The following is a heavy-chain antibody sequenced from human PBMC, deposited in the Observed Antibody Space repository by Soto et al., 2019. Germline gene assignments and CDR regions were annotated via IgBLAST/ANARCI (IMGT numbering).Heavy chain of an antibody. CDR1: GGSISSGGYY. CDR2: IYYSGST. J-gene: IGHJ5*02. V-gene: IGHV4-31*03. Sequence: QVQLQESGPGLVKPSQTLSLTCTVSGGSISSGGYYWSWIRQHPGKGLEWIGYIYYSGSTYYNPSLKSRVTISVDTSKNKFSLKLSSVTAADTAVYYCARRRLPRAPCNGHWFDPWGQGTLVTVSS. D-gene: IGHD2-15*01. CDR3: ARRRLPRAPCNGHWFDP.